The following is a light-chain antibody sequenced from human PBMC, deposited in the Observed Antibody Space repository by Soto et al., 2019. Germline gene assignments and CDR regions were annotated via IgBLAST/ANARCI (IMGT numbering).Light chain of an antibody. CDR2: AAS. CDR3: QKYNSAPRT. Sequence: DIQMTQYPSSLSASVGDRVTITCLARQGISNYFAWYQQKPGKVPKLLIYAASTLQLGVPSRFSGSGSGTDVTLTISSLQPEDVATYYCQKYNSAPRTFGQGTKVEIK. J-gene: IGKJ1*01. V-gene: IGKV1-27*01. CDR1: QGISNY.